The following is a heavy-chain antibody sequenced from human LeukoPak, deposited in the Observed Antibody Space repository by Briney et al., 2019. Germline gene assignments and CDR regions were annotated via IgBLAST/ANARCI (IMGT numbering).Heavy chain of an antibody. Sequence: GGSLRLSRAASGFTVSSYGMHWVRQAPGKGLEWVAFIRYDGSNKYYADSVKGRFTISRDNSKNTLYLQMNSLRAEDTAVYYCAKSQFSTYYYDSSGPTDYWGQGTLVTVSS. CDR2: IRYDGSNK. J-gene: IGHJ4*02. CDR3: AKSQFSTYYYDSSGPTDY. CDR1: GFTVSSYG. D-gene: IGHD3-22*01. V-gene: IGHV3-30*02.